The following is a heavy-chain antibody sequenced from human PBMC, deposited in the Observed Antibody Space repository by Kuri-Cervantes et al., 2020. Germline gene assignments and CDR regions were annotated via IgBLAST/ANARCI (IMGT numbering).Heavy chain of an antibody. CDR2: IIPICGTA. Sequence: KISCKASGGTFSSYAISWVRQAPGQGLEWMGGIIPICGTANYAQKFQGRVTITTDESTSTAYMELSSLRSEDTAVYYCARGEEGAFDIWGQGTMVTVSS. CDR1: GGTFSSYA. V-gene: IGHV1-69*05. J-gene: IGHJ3*02. CDR3: ARGEEGAFDI.